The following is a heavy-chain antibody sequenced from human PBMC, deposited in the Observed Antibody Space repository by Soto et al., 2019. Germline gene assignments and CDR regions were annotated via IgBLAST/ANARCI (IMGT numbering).Heavy chain of an antibody. V-gene: IGHV3-23*01. CDR1: GFTFSSYN. J-gene: IGHJ3*01. CDR2: VSGRGADK. D-gene: IGHD3-16*01. CDR3: AVTRLDANFDYHRDGFKL. Sequence: EMELLESGGGLVQPGGSLKLSCAASGFTFSSYNMNWVRQAPGKGLEWVSGVSGRGADKLYADSVKGRFTISRDNSINFLFYNTNDMRAEYTSVYFCAVTRLDANFDYHRDGFKLRGQGTMVSDSS.